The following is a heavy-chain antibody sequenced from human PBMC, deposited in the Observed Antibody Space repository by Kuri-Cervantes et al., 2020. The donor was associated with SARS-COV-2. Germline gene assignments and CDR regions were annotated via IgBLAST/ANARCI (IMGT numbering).Heavy chain of an antibody. CDR2: INPNSGGT. CDR1: GYTLPELS. V-gene: IGHV1-2*02. Sequence: ASVKVSCKVSGYTLPELSMHWVRQAPGQGLEWMGWINPNSGGTNYAQKFQGRVTMTRDTSISTAYMELSRLRSDDTAVYYCARGWSGYSLDPPHFDYWGQGTLVTVSS. CDR3: ARGWSGYSLDPPHFDY. J-gene: IGHJ4*02. D-gene: IGHD3-3*01.